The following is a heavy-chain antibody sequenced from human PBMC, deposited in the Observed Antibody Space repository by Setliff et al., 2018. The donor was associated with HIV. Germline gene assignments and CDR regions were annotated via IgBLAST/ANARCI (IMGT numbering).Heavy chain of an antibody. J-gene: IGHJ5*02. CDR2: MNPNSGNT. V-gene: IGHV1-8*01. CDR3: TRTWGAGVTGYWFEP. D-gene: IGHD3-9*01. CDR1: GYTFTKFD. Sequence: ASVKVSCKASGYTFTKFDINWVRQATGQGLEWMGWMNPNSGNTGFAQKFQGRVTMTRNTSISTAYMELRSLRSEDTAVYFCTRTWGAGVTGYWFEPWGQGTRVTVS.